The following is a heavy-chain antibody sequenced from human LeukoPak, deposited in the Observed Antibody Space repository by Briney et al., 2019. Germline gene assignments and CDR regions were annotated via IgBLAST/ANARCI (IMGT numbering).Heavy chain of an antibody. V-gene: IGHV1-18*01. Sequence: ASVKVSCKASGGTFSSYAISWVRQAPGQGLEWMGWINPNSGGTNYAQKLQGRVTMTTDTSASTAYMELRSLRSDDTAVYYCARAFKYYDILTGARYYYYGMDVWGQGTTVTVSS. CDR2: INPNSGGT. J-gene: IGHJ6*02. CDR3: ARAFKYYDILTGARYYYYGMDV. D-gene: IGHD3-9*01. CDR1: GGTFSSYA.